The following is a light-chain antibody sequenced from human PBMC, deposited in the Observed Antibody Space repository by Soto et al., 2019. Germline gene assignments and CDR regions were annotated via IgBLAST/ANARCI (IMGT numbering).Light chain of an antibody. CDR1: RSINSW. J-gene: IGKJ1*01. Sequence: DIQMTQSPSTLSASVGDRVTITCRASRSINSWLAWYQQKPGKAPKLLIYDASSLESGVPSSFSGSGPGTEFTLTNSSLQPDDFATYYCQQYNSYSGTFGQGTKVEIK. CDR3: QQYNSYSGT. CDR2: DAS. V-gene: IGKV1-5*01.